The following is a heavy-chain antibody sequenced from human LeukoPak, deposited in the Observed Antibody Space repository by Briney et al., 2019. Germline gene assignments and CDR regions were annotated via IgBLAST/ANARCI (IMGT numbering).Heavy chain of an antibody. J-gene: IGHJ3*02. CDR3: ARSILYYYDRSARGAFDI. V-gene: IGHV4-38-2*02. Sequence: PSETLSLTCIVSGYSIISDYFWGWVRQPPGKGPEWIGSIFHSGSVYYNPSLKSRVTISVDTSKKQFSLKLSSVTAADTAVYYCARSILYYYDRSARGAFDIWGPGTMVTVS. CDR1: GYSIISDYF. CDR2: IFHSGSV. D-gene: IGHD3-22*01.